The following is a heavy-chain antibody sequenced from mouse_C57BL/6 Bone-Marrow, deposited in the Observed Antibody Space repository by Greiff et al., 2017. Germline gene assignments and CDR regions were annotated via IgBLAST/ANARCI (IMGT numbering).Heavy chain of an antibody. D-gene: IGHD2-1*01. CDR1: GYSITSGYY. CDR3: ARGGTYGNYLSSYYFDY. J-gene: IGHJ2*01. CDR2: ISYDGSN. Sequence: EVKVEESGPGLVKPSQSLSLTCSVTGYSITSGYYWNWIRQFPGNKLEWMGYISYDGSNNYNPSLKNRISITRDTSKNQFFLKLNSVTTEDTATYYCARGGTYGNYLSSYYFDYWGQGTTLTVSS. V-gene: IGHV3-6*01.